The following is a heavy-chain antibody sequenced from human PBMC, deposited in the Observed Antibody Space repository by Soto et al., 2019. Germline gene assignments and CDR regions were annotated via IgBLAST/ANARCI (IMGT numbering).Heavy chain of an antibody. Sequence: PGESLKISCKGSGYNFINLWIRWMRQMPGKGAEWMGWMYPNCAATRYSAPVEGHVGISDDESKGTVYLQWSNLKATYNASYYLVRHGDHFDSSGYGFDAWGQGTTVTVSS. CDR2: MYPNCAAT. D-gene: IGHD3-22*01. V-gene: IGHV5-10-1*01. J-gene: IGHJ6*02. CDR1: GYNFINLW. CDR3: VRHGDHFDSSGYGFDA.